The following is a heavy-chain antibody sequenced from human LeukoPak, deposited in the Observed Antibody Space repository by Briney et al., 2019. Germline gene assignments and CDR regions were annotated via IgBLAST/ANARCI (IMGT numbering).Heavy chain of an antibody. D-gene: IGHD1-1*01. V-gene: IGHV3-11*01. J-gene: IGHJ6*03. CDR1: GFTFSDRY. Sequence: GGSLRLSCAVFGFTFSDRYMGWIRQAPGKGLEWVSYITDNGRKTYYADSVKGRFTISRDNAKNSLYLQMNSLRAGDTAMYYCARGITIQGYYDDYFYMDVWGKGTTVTISS. CDR2: ITDNGRKT. CDR3: ARGITIQGYYDDYFYMDV.